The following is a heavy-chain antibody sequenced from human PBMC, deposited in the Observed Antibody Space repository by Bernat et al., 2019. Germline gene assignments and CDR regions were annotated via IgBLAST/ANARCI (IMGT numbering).Heavy chain of an antibody. CDR3: ARDRSGYSPYYYYYGMDV. CDR1: GFTFSSYG. Sequence: QVQLVESGGGVVQPGRSLRLSCAASGFTFSSYGMHWVRQAPGKGLEWVAVIWYDGSNKYYADSVKGRFTISRDNSKNTLYLQMNSLRAEDTAVYYCARDRSGYSPYYYYYGMDVWGQGTTVTVSS. CDR2: IWYDGSNK. V-gene: IGHV3-30*19. D-gene: IGHD5-12*01. J-gene: IGHJ6*02.